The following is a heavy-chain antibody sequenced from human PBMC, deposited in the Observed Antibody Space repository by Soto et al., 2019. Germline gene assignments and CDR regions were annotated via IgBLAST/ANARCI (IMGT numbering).Heavy chain of an antibody. CDR2: IYYSGST. J-gene: IGHJ4*02. CDR3: ARGTTTVTTVY. D-gene: IGHD4-17*01. V-gene: IGHV4-61*01. CDR1: GGSVSSGSYY. Sequence: QVQLQESGPGLVKPSETLSLTCTVSGGSVSSGSYYWSWIRQPPGKGLEWIGYIYYSGSTNYNPSLKSRVTISVDTSKNQFSLKLSSVTAADTAVYCCARGTTTVTTVYWGQGTLVTVSS.